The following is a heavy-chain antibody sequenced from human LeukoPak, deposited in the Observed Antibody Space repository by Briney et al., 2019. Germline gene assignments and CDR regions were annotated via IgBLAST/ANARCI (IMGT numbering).Heavy chain of an antibody. V-gene: IGHV3-23*01. CDR1: GFTFSSYA. Sequence: RGSLRLSCAASGFTFSSYAMSWVRQAPGKGLEWVSAISGSGGSTYYADSVKGRFTISRDNSKNTLYLQMNSLRAEDTAVYYCAKSSSFWSGYYTFDYWGQGTLVTVSS. CDR2: ISGSGGST. CDR3: AKSSSFWSGYYTFDY. J-gene: IGHJ4*02. D-gene: IGHD3-3*01.